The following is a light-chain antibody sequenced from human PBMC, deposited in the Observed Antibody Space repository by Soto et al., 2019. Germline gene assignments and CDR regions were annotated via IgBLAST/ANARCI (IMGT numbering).Light chain of an antibody. CDR2: DVS. Sequence: QSVLHQPASVSGSPGQSITMSCTGTSSDVGGYNYVSWYQQHPGKAPKLMIYDVSNRPSGVSNRFSGSKSGNTASLNISGLQADDEADYYFSSYTSSSTVVFGGGTKLTVL. J-gene: IGLJ2*01. CDR3: SSYTSSSTVV. CDR1: SSDVGGYNY. V-gene: IGLV2-14*01.